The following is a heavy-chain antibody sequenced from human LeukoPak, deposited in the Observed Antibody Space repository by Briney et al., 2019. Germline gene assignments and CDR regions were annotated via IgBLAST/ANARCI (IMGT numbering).Heavy chain of an antibody. J-gene: IGHJ4*02. Sequence: GGSLRLSCAASGFTISDYWMAWVRQAPGKGLEWVANIRQDADRKYYVDSVKGRFTISRDNAKNSVYLQMNSLRADDAAEYYCATENWAKYDFWSGYSDHWGQGTLVTVSS. D-gene: IGHD3-3*01. V-gene: IGHV3-7*01. CDR3: ATENWAKYDFWSGYSDH. CDR1: GFTISDYW. CDR2: IRQDADRK.